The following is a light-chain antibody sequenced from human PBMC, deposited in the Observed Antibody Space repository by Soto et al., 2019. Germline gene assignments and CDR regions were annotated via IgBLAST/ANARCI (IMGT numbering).Light chain of an antibody. V-gene: IGKV3-20*01. Sequence: EIVLTQSPGTLSLSPGERATLSCRASQSVSSSYLAWYQQKPGQAPRLLIYGASSRATGIPDRFSGSGSGTDFTLTISRLEPEDFAVYYCQDYGSSPLVTVGQGTRLQIK. J-gene: IGKJ5*01. CDR3: QDYGSSPLVT. CDR1: QSVSSSY. CDR2: GAS.